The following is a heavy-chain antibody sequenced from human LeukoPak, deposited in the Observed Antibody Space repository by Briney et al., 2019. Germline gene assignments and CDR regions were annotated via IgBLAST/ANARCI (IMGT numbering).Heavy chain of an antibody. CDR3: ARYLAGTGISSYYFDY. J-gene: IGHJ4*02. D-gene: IGHD1-1*01. Sequence: GESLKISCKGSGYSFTSYWIGWVRQMPGKGLEWMGIIYPGDSDTRYSPSFQGQVTISADKSISTAYLQWSSLTASDTAMYYCARYLAGTGISSYYFDYWGQGTLVTVSS. V-gene: IGHV5-51*01. CDR1: GYSFTSYW. CDR2: IYPGDSDT.